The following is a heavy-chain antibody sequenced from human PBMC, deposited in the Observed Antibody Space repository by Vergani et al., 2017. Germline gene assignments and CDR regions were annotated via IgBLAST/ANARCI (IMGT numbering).Heavy chain of an antibody. CDR2: ISWNSNSI. CDR3: AKDLGTSSGGGWFDP. CDR1: GFTSAGYA. V-gene: IGHV3-9*02. Sequence: VQLVESGGGLVQPGRSLRLSCAASGFTSAGYAMHWVRQAPGKGLEWVSGISWNSNSIGYADSVKGRFTISRDNAKNSLYLQMNSLRAEDTALYYCAKDLGTSSGGGWFDPWGQGTLVTVSS. D-gene: IGHD6-6*01. J-gene: IGHJ5*02.